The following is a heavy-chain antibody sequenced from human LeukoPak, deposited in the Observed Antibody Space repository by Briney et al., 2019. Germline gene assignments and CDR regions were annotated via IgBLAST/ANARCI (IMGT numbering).Heavy chain of an antibody. CDR1: GDSIRSHY. CDR2: VFFTGST. CDR3: ARVVWELLGAHL. J-gene: IGHJ4*02. D-gene: IGHD1-26*01. V-gene: IGHV4-59*11. Sequence: SETLSLTCSVSGDSIRSHYWSWIRQPPGKRPEWIGHVFFTGSTTYNPTLEGRFTISIDTSGSQFSLKLTSVTAADTAVYYCARVVWELLGAHLWGQGILLSVSS.